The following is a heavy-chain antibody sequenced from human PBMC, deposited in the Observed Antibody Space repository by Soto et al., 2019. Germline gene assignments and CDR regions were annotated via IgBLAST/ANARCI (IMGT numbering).Heavy chain of an antibody. CDR1: GFSLSTSGMC. V-gene: IGHV2-70*01. D-gene: IGHD3-10*01. J-gene: IGHJ5*02. Sequence: SGPTLVNPTQTLTLTCTFSGFSLSTSGMCVSWIRQPPGKALEWLALIDWDDYKYYSTSLKTRLTISKDTSKNQVVLTMTNMDPVDTATYYCARTPRPYGSGSYLFDPWGQGTLVTVSS. CDR3: ARTPRPYGSGSYLFDP. CDR2: IDWDDYK.